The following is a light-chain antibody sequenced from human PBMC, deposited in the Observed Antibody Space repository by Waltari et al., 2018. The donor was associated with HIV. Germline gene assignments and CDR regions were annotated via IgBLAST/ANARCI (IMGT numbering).Light chain of an antibody. V-gene: IGLV1-47*01. CDR3: AAWDDSLSGQWV. CDR1: SSNIGSNF. CDR2: RNN. J-gene: IGLJ3*02. Sequence: QSVLTQPPSASGTPGQRVTISCSGSSSNIGSNFVYWYQQLPVTAPKLLIYRNNQRPSGVPDRFSGSKSGTSASLAISGLRSEDEADYYCAAWDDSLSGQWVFGGGNKLTVL.